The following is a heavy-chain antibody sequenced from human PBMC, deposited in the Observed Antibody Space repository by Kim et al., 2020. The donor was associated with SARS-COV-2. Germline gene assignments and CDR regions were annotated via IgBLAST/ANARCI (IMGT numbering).Heavy chain of an antibody. CDR3: ARDKATAIPEFYYGMDV. D-gene: IGHD2-2*02. V-gene: IGHV4-31*03. CDR1: GGSISSGGYY. J-gene: IGHJ6*02. Sequence: SETLSLTCTVSGGSISSGGYYWSWIRQHPGKGLEWIGYIYYSGSTYYNPSLKSRVTISVDTSKNQFSLKLSSVTAADTAVYYCARDKATAIPEFYYGMDVWGQGTTVTVSS. CDR2: IYYSGST.